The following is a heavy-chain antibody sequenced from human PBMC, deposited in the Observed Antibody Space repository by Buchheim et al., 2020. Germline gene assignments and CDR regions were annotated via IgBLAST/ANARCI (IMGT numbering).Heavy chain of an antibody. J-gene: IGHJ3*02. CDR3: ARGNYGVAFDI. V-gene: IGHV3-48*02. CDR1: GFTFGSYS. Sequence: EVQLLESGGGLVQPGGSLRLSCAASGFTFGSYSMNWIRQAPGRGLEWVSYISPDARTITYADSVKGRFTISSDNAKTSVFLWLNSLRDEDTAVYYCARGNYGVAFDIWSQGT. D-gene: IGHD4-17*01. CDR2: ISPDARTI.